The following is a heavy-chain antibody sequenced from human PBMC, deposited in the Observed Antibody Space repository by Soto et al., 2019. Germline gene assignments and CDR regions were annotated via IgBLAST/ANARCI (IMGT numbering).Heavy chain of an antibody. CDR3: AKDEGPYYYDSSGFFDY. J-gene: IGHJ4*02. Sequence: EVPLLESGGGLVQPGGSLRLSCAASGFTFSSYAMSWVRQAPGKGLEWVSAISGSGGSTYYADSVKGRFTISRDNSKNTLYLQMNGLRAEDTAVYYCAKDEGPYYYDSSGFFDYWGQGTLVTVSS. CDR2: ISGSGGST. V-gene: IGHV3-23*01. D-gene: IGHD3-22*01. CDR1: GFTFSSYA.